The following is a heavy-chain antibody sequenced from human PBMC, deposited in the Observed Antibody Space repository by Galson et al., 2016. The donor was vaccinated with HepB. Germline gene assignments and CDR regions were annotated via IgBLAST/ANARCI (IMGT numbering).Heavy chain of an antibody. Sequence: SLRLSCAASGFTFSTYAMSWVRQAPGKGLEWVSLISGSGSSTFYADSVKGRFTISRDNSKNTLYLQMNSLRAEDTAVYYCAKSVGTQLWLDHAFDIWGQGTMVTVSS. CDR1: GFTFSTYA. J-gene: IGHJ3*02. CDR2: ISGSGSST. D-gene: IGHD5-18*01. V-gene: IGHV3-23*01. CDR3: AKSVGTQLWLDHAFDI.